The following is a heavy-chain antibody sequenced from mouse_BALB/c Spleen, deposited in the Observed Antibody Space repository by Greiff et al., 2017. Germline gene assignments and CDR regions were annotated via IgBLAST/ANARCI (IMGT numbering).Heavy chain of an antibody. J-gene: IGHJ4*01. Sequence: EVKLMESGPGLVKPSQSLSLTCSVTGYSITSGYYWNWIRQFPGNQLEWMGYISYDGSNNYNPSLKNRISITRDTSKNQFFLKLNSVTTEDTATYYCARNYDYDGDYYAMDYWGQGTSVTVSS. CDR2: ISYDGSN. CDR1: GYSITSGYY. V-gene: IGHV3-6*02. D-gene: IGHD2-4*01. CDR3: ARNYDYDGDYYAMDY.